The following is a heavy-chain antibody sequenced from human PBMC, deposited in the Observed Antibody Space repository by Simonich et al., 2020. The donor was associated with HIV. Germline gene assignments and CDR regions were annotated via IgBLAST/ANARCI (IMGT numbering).Heavy chain of an antibody. CDR3: ASGGSISSVWADDY. CDR2: ISYDGSNK. Sequence: QVQLVESGGGLVQPGRSLRLSCAASGFTFSSYAMHWVRQAPGKGLEWVAVISYDGSNKYYADSVKGRFTISGDNSKNTLYLQMNSLRAEDTAVYYCASGGSISSVWADDYWGQGTLVTVSS. D-gene: IGHD3-16*01. V-gene: IGHV3-30*07. J-gene: IGHJ4*02. CDR1: GFTFSSYA.